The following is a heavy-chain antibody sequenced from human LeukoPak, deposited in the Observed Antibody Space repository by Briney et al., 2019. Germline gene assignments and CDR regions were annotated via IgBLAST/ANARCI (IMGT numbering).Heavy chain of an antibody. D-gene: IGHD3-3*01. CDR3: AREITILGWS. Sequence: PGGSLRLSCAASGFTFSSYRMSWVRQAPGKGPEWVANIKQDGSEKYYVDSVKGRLTISRDNAKNSLYLQMNSLRAEDTAVYYCAREITILGWSWGQGTLVTVSS. V-gene: IGHV3-7*01. CDR1: GFTFSSYR. J-gene: IGHJ5*02. CDR2: IKQDGSEK.